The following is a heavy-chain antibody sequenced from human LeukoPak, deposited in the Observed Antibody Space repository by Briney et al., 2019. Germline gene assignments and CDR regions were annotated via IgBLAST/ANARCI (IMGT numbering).Heavy chain of an antibody. Sequence: GGSLRLSCAASGFTFSSYGMHWVRQAPGKGLEWVAVISYDGSNNYYADSVKGRFTISRDNSKNTLYLQMNSLRAEDTAVYYCAKDRNLYDVDTAIVWGQGTLVTVSS. J-gene: IGHJ4*02. CDR3: AKDRNLYDVDTAIV. CDR2: ISYDGSNN. V-gene: IGHV3-30*18. D-gene: IGHD5-18*01. CDR1: GFTFSSYG.